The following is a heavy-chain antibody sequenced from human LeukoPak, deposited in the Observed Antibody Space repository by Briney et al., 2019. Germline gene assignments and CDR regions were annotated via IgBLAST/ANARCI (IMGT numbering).Heavy chain of an antibody. CDR2: IIPILGIA. V-gene: IGHV1-69*04. J-gene: IGHJ3*02. CDR3: ARDPREAPKFGGIAAPLDAFDI. CDR1: GGTFSSYA. D-gene: IGHD6-13*01. Sequence: GASVKVSCKASGGTFSSYAISWVRQAPGQGLEWMGRIIPILGIANYAQKFQGRVTITADESTSTAYMELSSLRSEDTAVYYCARDPREAPKFGGIAAPLDAFDIWGQGTMVTVSS.